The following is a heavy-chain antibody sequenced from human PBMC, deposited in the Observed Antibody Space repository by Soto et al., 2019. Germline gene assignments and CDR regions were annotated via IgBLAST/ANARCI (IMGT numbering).Heavy chain of an antibody. Sequence: NPSETLSLTCTVYGGSISSNYWTWIRQPPGKGLEWIGYVYNSGSTNYNPSLKSRVTISEDTSKSQSSLKVNSMTAADTAVYYCARYRREAVAGYTLDNWGQGILVTVSS. D-gene: IGHD6-13*01. J-gene: IGHJ4*02. V-gene: IGHV4-59*01. CDR3: ARYRREAVAGYTLDN. CDR2: VYNSGST. CDR1: GGSISSNY.